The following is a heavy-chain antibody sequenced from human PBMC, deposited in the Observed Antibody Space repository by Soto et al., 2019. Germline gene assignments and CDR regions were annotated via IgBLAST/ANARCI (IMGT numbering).Heavy chain of an antibody. D-gene: IGHD3-10*01. V-gene: IGHV1-18*01. CDR2: ISAYNGNT. Sequence: QVQLVQSGAEVKKPGSSVKVSCKASGGTFSSYAISWVRQAPGQGLEWMGWISAYNGNTNSAQKFQGRVTMTTGTSTSTGYMELRGLRSDDTAVYVCAESERRGSGSYKGLTDSDCWGQGTLVTVSS. J-gene: IGHJ4*02. CDR3: AESERRGSGSYKGLTDSDC. CDR1: GGTFSSYA.